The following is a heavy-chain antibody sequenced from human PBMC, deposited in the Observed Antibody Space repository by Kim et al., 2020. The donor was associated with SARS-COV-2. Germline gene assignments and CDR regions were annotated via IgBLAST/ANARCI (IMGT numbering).Heavy chain of an antibody. D-gene: IGHD6-13*01. V-gene: IGHV3-43*01. J-gene: IGHJ6*02. Sequence: GGSLRLSCAASGFSFDDYTMHWVRQAPGKGLQWVSLITWDGSITYYADSVRGRFTISRDNRRNSLYLQMNSLRTEDTALYYCTKNLLVGSNWFAGGGMDVWGQGPTVTVSS. CDR2: ITWDGSIT. CDR1: GFSFDDYT. CDR3: TKNLLVGSNWFAGGGMDV.